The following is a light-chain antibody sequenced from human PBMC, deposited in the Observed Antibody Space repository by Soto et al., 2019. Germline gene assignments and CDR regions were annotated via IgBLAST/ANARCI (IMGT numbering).Light chain of an antibody. CDR3: QHYNNWTPWT. J-gene: IGKJ1*01. CDR1: QSVSSN. V-gene: IGKV3-15*01. CDR2: GAT. Sequence: EIVMTQSPATLSVSPGGRATLSCRASQSVSSNLAWYQQKPGQAPRLLIYGATTRATGIPARFSGSGSGTEFTLSISSLQYEDFAVYYCQHYNNWTPWTFGQGTKVEIK.